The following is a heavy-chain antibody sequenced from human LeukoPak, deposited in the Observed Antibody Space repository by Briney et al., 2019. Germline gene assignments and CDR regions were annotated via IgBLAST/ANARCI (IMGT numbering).Heavy chain of an antibody. Sequence: PSETLSLTCAVSGGSISSSNRWCWVRQPPGKGLEWFGEIYHSGSTDYNPSLKSRVTISVDKSKNQFSLKLSSVTAADTAVYYCARQITMVRGVINWFDPWGQGTLVTVSS. V-gene: IGHV4-4*02. CDR3: ARQITMVRGVINWFDP. J-gene: IGHJ5*02. CDR2: IYHSGST. CDR1: GGSISSSNR. D-gene: IGHD3-10*01.